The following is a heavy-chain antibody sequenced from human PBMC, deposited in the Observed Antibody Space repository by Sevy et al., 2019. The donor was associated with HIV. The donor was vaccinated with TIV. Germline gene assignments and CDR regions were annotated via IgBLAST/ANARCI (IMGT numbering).Heavy chain of an antibody. CDR3: ATPRFDF. J-gene: IGHJ4*02. V-gene: IGHV3-74*01. Sequence: GGSLRLSCEASGFDFSSHWMQWVRQAPGKGLVWVSRMNTDGSSTNYADSGKGRFTISRDNAKNTLYLEMNNLRDEETALYYCATPRFDFWGPGTLVTVSS. CDR2: MNTDGSST. CDR1: GFDFSSHW.